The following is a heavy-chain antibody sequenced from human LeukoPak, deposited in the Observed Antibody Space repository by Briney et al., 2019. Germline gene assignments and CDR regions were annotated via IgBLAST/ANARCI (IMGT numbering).Heavy chain of an antibody. V-gene: IGHV4-34*01. Sequence: PSETLSLTCAVYGGSFSGYYWSWIRQPPGKGLEWIGEINHSGSTNYNPSLKSRVTISVDTSKNQYSLKLSSVTAADTAVYYCARLTVVPAAIDYWGQGTLVTVSS. CDR1: GGSFSGYY. D-gene: IGHD2-2*01. CDR3: ARLTVVPAAIDY. CDR2: INHSGST. J-gene: IGHJ4*02.